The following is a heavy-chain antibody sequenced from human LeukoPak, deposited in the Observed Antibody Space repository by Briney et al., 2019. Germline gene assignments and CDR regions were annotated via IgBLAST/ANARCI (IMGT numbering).Heavy chain of an antibody. CDR2: INHSGST. CDR1: GGSFSGYY. V-gene: IGHV4-34*01. Sequence: PSETLSLTCAVYGGSFSGYYWSWIRQPPGKGLECIGEINHSGSTNYNPSLKSRVTISVDTSKNQFSLKLGSVTAADTAVYYCARDRFDSSGYYSDYWGQGTLVTVSS. CDR3: ARDRFDSSGYYSDY. J-gene: IGHJ4*02. D-gene: IGHD3-22*01.